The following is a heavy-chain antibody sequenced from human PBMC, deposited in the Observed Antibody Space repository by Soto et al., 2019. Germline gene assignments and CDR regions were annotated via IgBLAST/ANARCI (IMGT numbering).Heavy chain of an antibody. CDR2: INHSGST. CDR1: GGSFSGYY. D-gene: IGHD3-10*01. V-gene: IGHV4-34*01. J-gene: IGHJ5*02. CDR3: ARRWRFGELFGLWFDP. Sequence: QVQLQQWGAGLLKPSETLSLTCAVYGGSFSGYYWSWIRQPPGKGLEWIGEINHSGSTNYNPSLKSRVTISVDTSKNQFSLKLSSLAAADTAGYYCARRWRFGELFGLWFDPWGQGTLVTVSS.